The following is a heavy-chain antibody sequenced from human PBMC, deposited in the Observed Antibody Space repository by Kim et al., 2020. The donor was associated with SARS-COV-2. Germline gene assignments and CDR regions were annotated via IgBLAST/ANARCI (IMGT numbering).Heavy chain of an antibody. CDR2: ST. V-gene: IGHV3-74*01. Sequence: STPYADSVKGRFTVSRDNAKNTLYLQMNSLRVEDTAVYYCARGNYHGMDVWGQGTTVTVSS. CDR3: ARGNYHGMDV. J-gene: IGHJ6*02.